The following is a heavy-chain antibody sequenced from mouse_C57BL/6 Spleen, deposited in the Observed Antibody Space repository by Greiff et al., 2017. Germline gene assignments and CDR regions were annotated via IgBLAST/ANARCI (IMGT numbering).Heavy chain of an antibody. V-gene: IGHV1-64*01. CDR3: ARRLTGLYAMDY. D-gene: IGHD3-1*01. CDR2: IHPNSGST. CDR1: GYTFTSYW. J-gene: IGHJ4*01. Sequence: VQLQQPGAELVKPGASVKLSCKASGYTFTSYWMHWVKQRPGQGLEWIGMIHPNSGSTNYNEKFKSKATLTVDKSSSTAYMQLSSLTSGDSAVYYCARRLTGLYAMDYWGQGTSVTVSS.